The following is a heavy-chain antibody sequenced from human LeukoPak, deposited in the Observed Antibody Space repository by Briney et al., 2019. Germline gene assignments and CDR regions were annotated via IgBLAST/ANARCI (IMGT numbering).Heavy chain of an antibody. Sequence: GGSLRLSCAASGFTFSSYSMHWVRQAPGKGLEWVAVISYDGSNKYYADSVKGQFTISRDNSKNTLYLQMNSLRAEDTAVYYCAREPHSSCFDYWGQGTLVTVSS. CDR3: AREPHSSCFDY. D-gene: IGHD6-6*01. CDR2: ISYDGSNK. CDR1: GFTFSSYS. J-gene: IGHJ4*02. V-gene: IGHV3-30*04.